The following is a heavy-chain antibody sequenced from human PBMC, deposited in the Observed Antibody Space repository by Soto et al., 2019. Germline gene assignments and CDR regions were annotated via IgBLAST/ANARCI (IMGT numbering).Heavy chain of an antibody. J-gene: IGHJ5*02. D-gene: IGHD3-3*01. CDR3: ARENYDFWSGQTQFAP. Sequence: ASVKVSCKASGYTFTIYGIIWVRQAPGQGLEWMGWISAYNGNTNYAQKLQGRVTMTTDTSTSTAYMELRSLRSDDTAVYYCARENYDFWSGQTQFAPWGQGTLVTVSS. CDR2: ISAYNGNT. V-gene: IGHV1-18*01. CDR1: GYTFTIYG.